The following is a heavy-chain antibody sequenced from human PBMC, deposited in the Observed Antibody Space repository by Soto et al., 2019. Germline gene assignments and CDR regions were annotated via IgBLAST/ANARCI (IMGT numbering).Heavy chain of an antibody. CDR2: ISAYNGNT. CDR1: GYTFTSYG. Sequence: GASVKVSCKASGYTFTSYGISWVRQAPGQGLEWMGWISAYNGNTNYAQKLQGRVTMTTDTSKNQFSLRLYSVTAADTAVYYCVRGPYNYNSRYFDYWGQGTLVTVSS. V-gene: IGHV1-18*04. CDR3: VRGPYNYNSRYFDY. J-gene: IGHJ4*02. D-gene: IGHD1-1*01.